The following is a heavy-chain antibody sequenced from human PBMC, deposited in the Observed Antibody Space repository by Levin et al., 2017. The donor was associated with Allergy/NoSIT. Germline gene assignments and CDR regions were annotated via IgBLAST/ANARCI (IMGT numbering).Heavy chain of an antibody. CDR2: ISGSGGST. CDR3: AKGGWSSSSSGWFDP. V-gene: IGHV3-23*01. Sequence: GGSLRLSCAASGFTFSSYAMSWVRQAPGKGLEWVSAISGSGGSTYYADSVKGRFTISRDNSKNTLYLQMNSLRAEDTAVYYCAKGGWSSSSSGWFDPWGQGTLVTVSS. J-gene: IGHJ5*02. CDR1: GFTFSSYA. D-gene: IGHD6-6*01.